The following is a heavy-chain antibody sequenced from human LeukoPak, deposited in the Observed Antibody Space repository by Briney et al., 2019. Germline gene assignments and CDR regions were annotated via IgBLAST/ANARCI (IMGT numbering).Heavy chain of an antibody. V-gene: IGHV3-30-3*01. D-gene: IGHD1-1*01. CDR3: ARYDARYGMDA. Sequence: PGGSLRLSCAASGFTFSSYAMHWVRQAPGKGLEWVAVISYDGSNKYYADSVQGRFTISRDNSKNTLYLQMNGLRAEDTAVYYCARYDARYGMDAWGQGTTVTVSS. CDR2: ISYDGSNK. J-gene: IGHJ6*02. CDR1: GFTFSSYA.